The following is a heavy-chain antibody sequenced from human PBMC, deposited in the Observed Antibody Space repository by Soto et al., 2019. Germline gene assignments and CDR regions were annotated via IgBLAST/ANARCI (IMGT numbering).Heavy chain of an antibody. V-gene: IGHV3-11*01. Sequence: GKGLEWGSYISSRASTIYYADSVKGRFTISRDNAKNSLYLQMNSLRAEDTAVYYCARELIAVAGSYFAYWGQASLVTVSS. CDR2: ISSRASTI. CDR3: ARELIAVAGSYFAY. J-gene: IGHJ4*02. D-gene: IGHD6-19*01.